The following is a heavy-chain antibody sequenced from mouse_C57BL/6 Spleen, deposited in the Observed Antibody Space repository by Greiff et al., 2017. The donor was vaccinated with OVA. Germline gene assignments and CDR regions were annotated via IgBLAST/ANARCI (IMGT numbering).Heavy chain of an antibody. CDR1: GYTFTSYW. Sequence: QVQLQQPGAELVKPGASVKLSCKASGYTFTSYWMQWVKQRPGQGLEWIGEIDPSDSYTNYNQKFKGKATLTVDTSSSTAYMQLSSLTSEVSAVYYCARGAQAFFDYWGQGTTLTVAS. CDR3: ARGAQAFFDY. J-gene: IGHJ2*01. V-gene: IGHV1-50*01. D-gene: IGHD3-2*02. CDR2: IDPSDSYT.